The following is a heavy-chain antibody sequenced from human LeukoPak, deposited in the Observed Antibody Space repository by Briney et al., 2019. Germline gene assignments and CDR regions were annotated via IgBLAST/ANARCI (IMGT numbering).Heavy chain of an antibody. J-gene: IGHJ4*02. Sequence: GGSLRLSCAASGFTFSSYSMNWVRQAPGKGLEWVSSISSSSSYIYYADSVKGRFTISRDNAKNSLYLQMNSLRAEDTAVYYCARDQFPDQKRYGDYGCKDYWGQGTLVTVSS. CDR2: ISSSSSYI. D-gene: IGHD4-17*01. CDR3: ARDQFPDQKRYGDYGCKDY. V-gene: IGHV3-21*01. CDR1: GFTFSSYS.